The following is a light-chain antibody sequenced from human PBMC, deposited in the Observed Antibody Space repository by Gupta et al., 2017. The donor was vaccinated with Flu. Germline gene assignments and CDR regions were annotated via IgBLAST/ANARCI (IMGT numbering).Light chain of an antibody. V-gene: IGLV2-14*03. Sequence: QSALTQPASVSGSPGQSITISCTGTSSDVGASNSVSWYQHHPGKAPKRRMYDVSDRPSGVSDRFSGSKSGNTASLTISGLQAEDEADDDCSSYTTRRTVVCGGGTKLTV. CDR2: DVS. CDR1: SSDVGASNS. J-gene: IGLJ2*01. CDR3: SSYTTRRTVV.